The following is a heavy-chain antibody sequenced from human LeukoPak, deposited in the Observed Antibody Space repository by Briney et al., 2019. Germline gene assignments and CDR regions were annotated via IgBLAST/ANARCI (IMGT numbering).Heavy chain of an antibody. CDR3: ARDAYFDH. Sequence: PGASVRVSCKASGYTFTAYRMHWVRQAPGQGLERMGWINPDTGDTNYAQNFQGRVTMTRDMTFTTAYMDLDSLTSDDTAVYYCARDAYFDHWGQGTLVTVSS. J-gene: IGHJ4*02. CDR1: GYTFTAYR. V-gene: IGHV1-2*02. CDR2: INPDTGDT.